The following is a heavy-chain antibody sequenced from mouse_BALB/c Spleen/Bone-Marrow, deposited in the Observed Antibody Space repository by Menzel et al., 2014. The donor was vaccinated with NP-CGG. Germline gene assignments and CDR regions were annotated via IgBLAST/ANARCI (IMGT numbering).Heavy chain of an antibody. CDR3: ARHVGNPYAMDY. J-gene: IGHJ4*01. CDR1: GFTFSSYT. D-gene: IGHD3-1*01. Sequence: DVMLVESGGGLVQPGGSLKLSCAASGFTFSSYTMSWVRQTPEKRLKWVAYISNGGGSTYYPDTVKGRFTISRDNAKNTLYLQMSSLKSEDTAMYYCARHVGNPYAMDYWGQGTSVTVSS. CDR2: ISNGGGST. V-gene: IGHV5-12-2*01.